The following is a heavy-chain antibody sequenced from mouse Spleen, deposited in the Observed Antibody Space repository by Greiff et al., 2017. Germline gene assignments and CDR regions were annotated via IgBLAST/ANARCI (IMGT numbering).Heavy chain of an antibody. J-gene: IGHJ2*01. D-gene: IGHD2-4*01. Sequence: QVQLKQSGAELVRPGASVTLSCKASGYTFTDYEMHWVKQTPVHGLEWIGAIDPETGGTAYNQKFKGKAILTADKSSSTAYMELRSLTSEDSAVYYCTNYDYDEDYYFDYWGQGTTLTVSS. V-gene: IGHV1-15*01. CDR1: GYTFTDYE. CDR3: TNYDYDEDYYFDY. CDR2: IDPETGGT.